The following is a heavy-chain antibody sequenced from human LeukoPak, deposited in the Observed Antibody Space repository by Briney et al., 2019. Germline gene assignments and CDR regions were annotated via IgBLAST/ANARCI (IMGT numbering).Heavy chain of an antibody. V-gene: IGHV3-30*02. CDR2: IRYDGSNK. Sequence: GGSLRLSCAASGFTFSSYGMHWVRQAPGKGLEWVAFIRYDGSNKYYADSVKGRFTISRDNSKNTLYLQMNSLRAEDTAAYYCAKEGYSSGWPGNYFDYWGQGTLVTVSS. J-gene: IGHJ4*02. CDR1: GFTFSSYG. CDR3: AKEGYSSGWPGNYFDY. D-gene: IGHD6-19*01.